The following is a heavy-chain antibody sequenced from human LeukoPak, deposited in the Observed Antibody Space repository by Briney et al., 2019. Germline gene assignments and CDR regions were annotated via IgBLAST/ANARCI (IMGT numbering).Heavy chain of an antibody. CDR2: TNTHGTSA. D-gene: IGHD6-13*01. V-gene: IGHV3-74*01. J-gene: IGHJ6*03. CDR1: GFTFNNYW. CDR3: LAGYYYYYMDA. Sequence: PGGSLRLSCAASGFTFNNYWMHWVRQAPAKGLVWVARTNTHGTSANYADSVKGRFIISRDNANNTLYLQMNGLRDEDTGVYYALAGYYYYYMDAWGKGTTVTVSS.